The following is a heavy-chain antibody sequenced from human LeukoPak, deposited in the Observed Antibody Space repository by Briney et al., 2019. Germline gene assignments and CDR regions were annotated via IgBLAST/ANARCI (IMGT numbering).Heavy chain of an antibody. V-gene: IGHV4-59*08. J-gene: IGHJ3*02. Sequence: PSETLSLTCTVSGGSISSYYWSWIRQPPGKGLEWIGYIYYSGSTNYNPSLKSRVTISVDTSKNQFSLKLSSVTAADTAVYYCARRRYYYDSSGYAFDIWGQGTMVTVSS. CDR1: GGSISSYY. CDR3: ARRRYYYDSSGYAFDI. CDR2: IYYSGST. D-gene: IGHD3-22*01.